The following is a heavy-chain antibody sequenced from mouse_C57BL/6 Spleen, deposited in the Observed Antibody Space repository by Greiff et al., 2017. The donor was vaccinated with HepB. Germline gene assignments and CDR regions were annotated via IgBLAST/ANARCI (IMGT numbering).Heavy chain of an antibody. J-gene: IGHJ1*03. CDR1: GYTFTDYN. Sequence: EVQLQQSGPELVKPGASVKIPCKASGYTFTDYNMDWVKQSHGKSLEWIGDINPNNGGTIYNQKFKGKATLTVDKSSSTAYMELRSLTSEDTAVYYCARSFSRGYFDVWGTGTTVTVSS. CDR3: ARSFSRGYFDV. V-gene: IGHV1-18*01. CDR2: INPNNGGT.